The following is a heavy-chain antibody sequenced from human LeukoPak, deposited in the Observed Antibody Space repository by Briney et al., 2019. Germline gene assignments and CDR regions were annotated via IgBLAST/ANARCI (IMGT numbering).Heavy chain of an antibody. Sequence: ASVRVSCKVSRYSLTEVSMQWVRQAPGKGLEWLAGFDPEEAQMVYAQKFQGRVTMTEDTSTDTAYMELRGARSEDTGDYYGAARSGDFWSGYVDWGQGTLVIVSS. D-gene: IGHD3-3*01. CDR2: FDPEEAQM. CDR3: AARSGDFWSGYVD. J-gene: IGHJ4*02. V-gene: IGHV1-24*01. CDR1: RYSLTEVS.